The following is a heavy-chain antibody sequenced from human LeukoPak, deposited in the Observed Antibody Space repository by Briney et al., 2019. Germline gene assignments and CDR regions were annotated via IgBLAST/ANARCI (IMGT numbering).Heavy chain of an antibody. D-gene: IGHD3-3*02. CDR1: GDSISGHY. Sequence: SETLSLTCTVSGDSISGHYWSWIRQPAGKGLEWIGRIHSSGSTNYNPSFTSRVTMSVDMSKNKFSLRLSSVTAADTAVYYCARELQHYDYWGQGSLVTVSS. J-gene: IGHJ4*02. CDR3: ARELQHYDY. CDR2: IHSSGST. V-gene: IGHV4-4*07.